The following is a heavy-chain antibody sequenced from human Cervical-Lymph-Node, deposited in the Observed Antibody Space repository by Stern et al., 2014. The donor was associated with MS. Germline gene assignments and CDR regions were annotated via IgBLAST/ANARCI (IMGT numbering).Heavy chain of an antibody. CDR2: IYWDASK. Sequence: QVTLRESGPTLVKPTQTLTLTCTFSGFSLRTSGVGVGWIRQPPGKALEWLAFIYWDASKRYSPSLKNMLTITKDTSKNQVVLTMNNMDPVDTATFYCATHAPGVVPAALDYWGQGPLLTVS. V-gene: IGHV2-5*02. J-gene: IGHJ4*02. CDR3: ATHAPGVVPAALDY. CDR1: GFSLRTSGVG. D-gene: IGHD2-2*01.